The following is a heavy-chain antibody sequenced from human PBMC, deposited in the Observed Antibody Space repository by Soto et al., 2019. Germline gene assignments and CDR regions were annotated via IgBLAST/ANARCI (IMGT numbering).Heavy chain of an antibody. D-gene: IGHD3-3*01. V-gene: IGHV3-74*01. CDR3: ARGVVTIFGVVTNNWFDS. CDR1: GFTFSSYW. Sequence: PGGSLRLSCAASGFTFSSYWMHWVRQAPGKGLVWVSRIISDGSSTTYADSVKGRFTISRDNAKNTLYLQMNSLRAEDTAVYYCARGVVTIFGVVTNNWFDSWGQGTLVTVYS. J-gene: IGHJ5*01. CDR2: IISDGSST.